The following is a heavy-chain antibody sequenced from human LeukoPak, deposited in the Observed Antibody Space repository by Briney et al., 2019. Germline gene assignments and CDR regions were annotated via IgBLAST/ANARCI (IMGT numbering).Heavy chain of an antibody. CDR1: GFPFSSYA. Sequence: GGSLRLSCAASGFPFSSYAMSWVRQAPGKGLECVSAISGSGDNTYFADSVKGRFTISRDSTKNTLFLQMNSLRAEDTALYYCAKDTKRNWNYGAFDIWGQGTMVTVSS. J-gene: IGHJ3*02. CDR2: ISGSGDNT. CDR3: AKDTKRNWNYGAFDI. V-gene: IGHV3-23*01. D-gene: IGHD1-7*01.